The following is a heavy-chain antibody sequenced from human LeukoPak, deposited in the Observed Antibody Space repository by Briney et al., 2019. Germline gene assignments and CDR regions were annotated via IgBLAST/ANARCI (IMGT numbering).Heavy chain of an antibody. Sequence: HTGGSLRLSCVGSGFIFSSNGIHWVRQAPGKGLEWVAFIWGDASNKDYADSVKGRFPISRDNSKNTVYLQMSSLSVEDTAVYYCARDGQEVAPYGYDYWGQGTLVTVSS. CDR2: IWGDASNK. CDR3: ARDGQEVAPYGYDY. D-gene: IGHD4-17*01. J-gene: IGHJ4*02. CDR1: GFIFSSNG. V-gene: IGHV3-33*01.